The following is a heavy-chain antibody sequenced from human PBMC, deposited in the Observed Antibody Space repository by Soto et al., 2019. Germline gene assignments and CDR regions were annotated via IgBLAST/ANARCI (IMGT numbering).Heavy chain of an antibody. CDR2: IYYSGST. CDR3: ARALSGYDILTGYYRYYYYGMDV. J-gene: IGHJ6*02. Sequence: QVQLQESGPGLVKPSQTLSLTCTVSGGSISSGGYYWSWIRQHPGKGLEWIGYIYYSGSTYYNPSLKSRVTISVDPSKNQFSLKLSSVTAADTAVYYCARALSGYDILTGYYRYYYYGMDVWGQGTTVTVSS. CDR1: GGSISSGGYY. D-gene: IGHD3-9*01. V-gene: IGHV4-31*03.